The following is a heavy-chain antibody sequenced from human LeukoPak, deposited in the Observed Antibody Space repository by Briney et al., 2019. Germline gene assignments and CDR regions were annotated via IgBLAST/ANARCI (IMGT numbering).Heavy chain of an antibody. Sequence: GGSLRLSCAASGFTFSSYSMNWVRQAPGKGLEWVSYISSSSTIYYADSVKGRFTISRDNAKKSMYLQMNSLRAEDTAVYYCARDPNWNDVRDYWGQGTLVTVSS. CDR3: ARDPNWNDVRDY. CDR2: ISSSSTI. CDR1: GFTFSSYS. V-gene: IGHV3-48*01. D-gene: IGHD1-1*01. J-gene: IGHJ4*02.